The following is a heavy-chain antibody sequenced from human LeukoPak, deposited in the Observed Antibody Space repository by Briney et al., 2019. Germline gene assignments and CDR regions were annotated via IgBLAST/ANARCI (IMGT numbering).Heavy chain of an antibody. CDR2: INPNSGGT. CDR1: GYTFTGYY. CDR3: AREGDYYGSGRDWFDP. Sequence: GASVKVSCKASGYTFTGYYMHWVRQAPGQGLEWMGWINPNSGGTNYAQKVQGRVTMTRDTSISTAYMELSRLRSDDTAVYYCAREGDYYGSGRDWFDPWGQGTLVTVSS. J-gene: IGHJ5*02. D-gene: IGHD3-10*01. V-gene: IGHV1-2*02.